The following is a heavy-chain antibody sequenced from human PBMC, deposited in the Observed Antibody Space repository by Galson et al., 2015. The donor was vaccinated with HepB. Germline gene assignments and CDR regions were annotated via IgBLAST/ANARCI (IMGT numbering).Heavy chain of an antibody. V-gene: IGHV3-33*01. CDR1: GFTFSSYG. CDR3: ARDGGSGDAFDI. D-gene: IGHD6-19*01. Sequence: LRLSCAASGFTFSSYGMHWVRQAPGKGLEWVAVIWYDGSNKYYADSVKGRFTISRDDSKNTLYLQMNSLRAEDTAVYYCARDGGSGDAFDIWGQGTMVTVSS. J-gene: IGHJ3*02. CDR2: IWYDGSNK.